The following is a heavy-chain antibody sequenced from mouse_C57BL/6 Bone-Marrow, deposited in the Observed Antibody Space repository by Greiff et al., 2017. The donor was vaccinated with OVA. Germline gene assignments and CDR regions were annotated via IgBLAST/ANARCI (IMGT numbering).Heavy chain of an antibody. CDR2: ISDGGSYT. Sequence: EVQRVESGGGLVKPGGSLKLSCAASGFTFSSYAMSWVRQTPEKRLEWVATISDGGSYTYYPDNVKGRFTISRDNAKNNLYLQMSHLKSEDTAMYYCARGMGRLAYWGQGTLVTVSA. J-gene: IGHJ3*01. CDR1: GFTFSSYA. V-gene: IGHV5-4*01. D-gene: IGHD4-1*01. CDR3: ARGMGRLAY.